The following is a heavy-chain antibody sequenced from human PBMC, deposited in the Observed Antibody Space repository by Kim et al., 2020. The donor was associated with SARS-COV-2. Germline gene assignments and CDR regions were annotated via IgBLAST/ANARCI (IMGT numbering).Heavy chain of an antibody. Sequence: SETLSLTCTVSGGSISSGSYYWNWIRQPAGKGLEWIGRISTSGSTNYNPSLKSRVTISVDTSKNQFSLKLSSVTAADTAVYYCARAPTVLLWFGAPGAFEIWGQGTMVTVSS. CDR1: GGSISSGSYY. D-gene: IGHD3-10*01. CDR3: ARAPTVLLWFGAPGAFEI. J-gene: IGHJ3*02. CDR2: ISTSGST. V-gene: IGHV4-61*02.